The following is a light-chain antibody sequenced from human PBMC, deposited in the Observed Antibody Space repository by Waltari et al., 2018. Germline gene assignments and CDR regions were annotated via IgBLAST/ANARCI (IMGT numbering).Light chain of an antibody. CDR2: DVS. V-gene: IGLV2-14*03. J-gene: IGLJ2*01. CDR1: SRTVGGYNY. CDR3: SSYTSSSTPLV. Sequence: QSALTQPASVSGSPGQSIPIPCTGTSRTVGGYNYVSWFQQHPGKAPKLMIYDVSNRPSGVSNRFSGSKSGNTASLTISGLQAEDEADYYCSSYTSSSTPLVFGGGTKLTVL.